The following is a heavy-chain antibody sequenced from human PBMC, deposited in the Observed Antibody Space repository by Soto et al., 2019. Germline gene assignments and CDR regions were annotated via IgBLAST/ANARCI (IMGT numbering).Heavy chain of an antibody. V-gene: IGHV3-48*01. J-gene: IGHJ4*02. CDR1: GFTFSTYS. CDR3: ARETSGFDY. D-gene: IGHD3-10*01. Sequence: SGGSLRLSCAASGFTFSTYSMNWVRQAPGKGLEWVSYISSSGSPMYYADSVRGRFTISRDNAKNSLYLQMYSLRAGDTAVNYCARETSGFDYWGQGTLVTVSS. CDR2: ISSSGSPM.